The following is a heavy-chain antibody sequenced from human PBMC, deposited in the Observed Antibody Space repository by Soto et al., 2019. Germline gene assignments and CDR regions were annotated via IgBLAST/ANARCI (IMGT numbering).Heavy chain of an antibody. J-gene: IGHJ4*02. CDR2: ISGRGGNT. D-gene: IGHD3-16*01. Sequence: EVQLLESGGGLVQPGGSLRLSCAASGFTFSSYAMSWVRQAPGKGLEWVSAISGRGGNTYYADSVKGRFTISRDNSKNPLSLQVTRLSAEEMGVWYCARQGGSDGGGSFDYWGQGTLVTVSS. V-gene: IGHV3-23*01. CDR1: GFTFSSYA. CDR3: ARQGGSDGGGSFDY.